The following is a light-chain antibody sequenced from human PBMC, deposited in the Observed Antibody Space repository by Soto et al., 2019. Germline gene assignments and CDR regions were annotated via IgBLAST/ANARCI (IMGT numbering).Light chain of an antibody. J-gene: IGKJ2*01. CDR2: WAS. CDR3: QQYYWTPYT. V-gene: IGKV4-1*01. CDR1: QSVLYSSNNKNY. Sequence: DIVMTQSPDSLAVSLGERATINCKSSQSVLYSSNNKNYLAWYQQKPGQPPNLLIYWASTRESGVPDRFSGSGSGTDFTLTISNLQAEDVGVYYCQQYYWTPYTFGQRTKLEIK.